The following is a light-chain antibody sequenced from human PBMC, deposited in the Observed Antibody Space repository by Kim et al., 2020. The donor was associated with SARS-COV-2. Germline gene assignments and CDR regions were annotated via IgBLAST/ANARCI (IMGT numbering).Light chain of an antibody. CDR1: QSVSSC. V-gene: IGKV3-11*01. CDR3: QQYSNLIT. Sequence: SLSPGERATLSCWARQSVSSCLAWYQRKPGQAPRLLVYDASNRATGIPARFSGSGSETDFTLTISSLEPEDFAVYYCQQYSNLITFGQGTRLEIK. J-gene: IGKJ5*01. CDR2: DAS.